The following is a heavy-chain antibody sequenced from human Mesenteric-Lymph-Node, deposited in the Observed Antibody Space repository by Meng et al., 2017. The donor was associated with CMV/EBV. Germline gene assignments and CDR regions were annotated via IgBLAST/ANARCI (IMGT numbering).Heavy chain of an antibody. Sequence: SLKISCAASGFTFDDYAMHWVRQAPGKGLEWVSGISWNSGSIGYADSVKGRFTISRDNRKDSLYLQMNSLRAEDTAFYYCAKDASSRAVTYFDYWGQGTLVTVSS. D-gene: IGHD4-11*01. CDR2: ISWNSGSI. J-gene: IGHJ4*02. CDR3: AKDASSRAVTYFDY. V-gene: IGHV3-9*01. CDR1: GFTFDDYA.